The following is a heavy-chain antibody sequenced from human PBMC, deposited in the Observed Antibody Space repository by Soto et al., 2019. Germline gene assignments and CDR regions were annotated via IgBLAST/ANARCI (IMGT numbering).Heavy chain of an antibody. V-gene: IGHV4-59*01. J-gene: IGHJ6*02. Sequence: QVQLQESGPGLVKPSETLSLTCTVSGGSISSYYWSWIRQPPGKGLEWIGYIYYSGSTNYNPSLKRRVTISVDTSKNQFSLKLSSVTAADTAVYYCARRHYYYYYGMDVWGQGTTVTVSS. CDR1: GGSISSYY. CDR3: ARRHYYYYYGMDV. CDR2: IYYSGST.